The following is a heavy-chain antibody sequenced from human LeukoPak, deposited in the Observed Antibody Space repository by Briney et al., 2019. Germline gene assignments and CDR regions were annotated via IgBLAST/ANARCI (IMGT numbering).Heavy chain of an antibody. CDR3: AKAPCSSTNCPPDY. D-gene: IGHD2-2*01. V-gene: IGHV3-30*02. Sequence: GGSLRLSCAASGFTFSSYGIHWVRQAPGKGLEWVTFIRYDGNNENYADSVRGRFTISRDNSKYTLYLQMSSLRADDTAVYYCAKAPCSSTNCPPDYWGQGTLVTVSS. J-gene: IGHJ4*02. CDR1: GFTFSSYG. CDR2: IRYDGNNE.